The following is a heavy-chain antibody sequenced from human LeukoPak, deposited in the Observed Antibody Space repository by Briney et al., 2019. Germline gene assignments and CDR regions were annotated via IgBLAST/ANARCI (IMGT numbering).Heavy chain of an antibody. D-gene: IGHD3-3*01. CDR3: ARETYYDFWSGPIYYFDY. CDR2: IWYDGSNK. V-gene: IGHV3-33*01. Sequence: GGSLRLSCAASGFTFSSYGMHWVRQAPGKGLEWVAVIWYDGSNKYYADSVKGRFTISRDNAKNSLYLQMNSLRAEDTAVYYCARETYYDFWSGPIYYFDYWGQGTLVTVSS. CDR1: GFTFSSYG. J-gene: IGHJ4*02.